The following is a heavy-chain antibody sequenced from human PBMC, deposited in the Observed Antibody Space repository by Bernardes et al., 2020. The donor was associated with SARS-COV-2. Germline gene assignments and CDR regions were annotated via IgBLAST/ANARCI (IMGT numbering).Heavy chain of an antibody. CDR3: AKRQGCSSTSCYLKFDY. D-gene: IGHD2-2*01. V-gene: IGHV2-5*02. CDR2: IYWDDDK. CDR1: LFSLSPSGVG. J-gene: IGHJ4*02. Sequence: SGPTPSKPTQPLTLTCPFSLFSLSPSGVGVGWIRQPPGKALEWLALIYWDDDKRYSPSLKSRLTITKDTSKNQVVLTMTNMGPVDTATYYCAKRQGCSSTSCYLKFDYWGQGTLVTVSS.